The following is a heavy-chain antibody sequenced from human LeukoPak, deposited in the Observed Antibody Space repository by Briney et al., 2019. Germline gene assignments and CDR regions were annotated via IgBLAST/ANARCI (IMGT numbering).Heavy chain of an antibody. CDR1: GGSISSYY. V-gene: IGHV4-59*01. J-gene: IGHJ3*02. CDR3: ARDAGITMVRGVIPYAFDI. CDR2: IYYSGST. Sequence: SETLSLTCAVSGGSISSYYWTWIRQPPGKGLEWIGYIYYSGSTNYNPSLKSRVTISVDTSKNQFSLKLSSVTAADTAVYYCARDAGITMVRGVIPYAFDIWGQGTMVTVSS. D-gene: IGHD3-10*01.